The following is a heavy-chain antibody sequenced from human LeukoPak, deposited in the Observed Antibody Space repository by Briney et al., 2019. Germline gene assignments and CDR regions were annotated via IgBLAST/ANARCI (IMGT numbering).Heavy chain of an antibody. V-gene: IGHV3-43*01. CDR1: GFTFDDYT. Sequence: GGSLRLSCAASGFTFDDYTMHWVRQVPGKGLEWVSLIGWDGISTYYADSVKGRFTISRDNSKNSLYLQMNSLRTEDTALYYCAKELRPSDRSGYYQYWYFDLWGRGTLVTVSS. CDR2: IGWDGIST. D-gene: IGHD3-22*01. CDR3: AKELRPSDRSGYYQYWYFDL. J-gene: IGHJ2*01.